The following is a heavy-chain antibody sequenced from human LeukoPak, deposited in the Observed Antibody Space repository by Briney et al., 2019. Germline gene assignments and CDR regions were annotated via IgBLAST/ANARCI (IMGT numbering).Heavy chain of an antibody. D-gene: IGHD2-15*01. J-gene: IGHJ4*02. CDR3: ARGYCSGGSCYPTPFDY. Sequence: SETLSLTCTVSGVSISSYYWSWIRQPPGKGLEWIGYIYYSGSTNYNPSLKSRVTISVDTSKNQFSLKLSSVTAADTAVYYCARGYCSGGSCYPTPFDYWGQGTLVTVSS. V-gene: IGHV4-59*01. CDR2: IYYSGST. CDR1: GVSISSYY.